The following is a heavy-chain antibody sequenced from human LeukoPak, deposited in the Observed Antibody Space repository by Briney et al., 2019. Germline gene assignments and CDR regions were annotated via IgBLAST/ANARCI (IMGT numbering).Heavy chain of an antibody. J-gene: IGHJ3*02. Sequence: SETLSLTCTVSGGSISSSSYYWGWIRQPPWKGLEWIGSIYYSGSTYYNPSLKSRVTISVDTSKNQFSLKLSSVTAADTAVYYCARDAPLSGVDASDIWGQGTMVTVSS. CDR2: IYYSGST. CDR1: GGSISSSSYY. V-gene: IGHV4-39*07. CDR3: ARDAPLSGVDASDI.